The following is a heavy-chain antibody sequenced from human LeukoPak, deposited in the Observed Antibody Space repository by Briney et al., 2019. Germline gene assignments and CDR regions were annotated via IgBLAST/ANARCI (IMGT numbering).Heavy chain of an antibody. Sequence: QPGGSLRLSCAASGFTFGGYWMHWVRQVPGRGLVWVSRINRDGSITEYADSVKGRFTISRDNAKSTLYLQMNSLRAEDTAVYYCARPKYDFQDWFDPWGQGTLVTVSS. CDR1: GFTFGGYW. J-gene: IGHJ5*02. D-gene: IGHD2-21*02. CDR3: ARPKYDFQDWFDP. V-gene: IGHV3-74*03. CDR2: INRDGSIT.